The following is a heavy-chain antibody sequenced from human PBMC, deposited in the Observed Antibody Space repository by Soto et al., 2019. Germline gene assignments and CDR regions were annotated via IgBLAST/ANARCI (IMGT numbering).Heavy chain of an antibody. Sequence: QLQLQESGPGLVKPSETLSLTCTVSGGSISSSSYYWGWIRQPPGKGLEWIGSIYYSGSTYYNPSLKSRVTISVDTSKNQFSLKLSSVTAADTAVYYCAIPKIAFYNWFDPWGQGTLVTVSS. J-gene: IGHJ5*02. V-gene: IGHV4-39*01. CDR2: IYYSGST. CDR3: AIPKIAFYNWFDP. CDR1: GGSISSSSYY. D-gene: IGHD3-3*02.